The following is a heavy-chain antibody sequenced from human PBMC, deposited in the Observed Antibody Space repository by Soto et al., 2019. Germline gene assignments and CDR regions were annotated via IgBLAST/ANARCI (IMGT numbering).Heavy chain of an antibody. CDR3: VRDSHGDY. V-gene: IGHV3-74*01. CDR2: IDHDGPT. Sequence: EVQLVDSGGGLVQPGGSLRLSCAGSGFTFRNYWMHWVRQAPGKGLEWVSRIDHDGPTDYADSVRGRFTISRDNAENTLYLQMNSLRPEDTAVYYCVRDSHGDYWGQGTLVTVSS. J-gene: IGHJ4*02. CDR1: GFTFRNYW.